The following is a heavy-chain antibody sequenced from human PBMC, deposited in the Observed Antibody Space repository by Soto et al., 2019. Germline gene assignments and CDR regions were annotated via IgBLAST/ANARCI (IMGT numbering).Heavy chain of an antibody. CDR3: ASLIAAVYGMDV. Sequence: GASLKLSCKGSGYSFTSYWIGWVRQMPGKGLEWMGFIHPGASDTRYSPSFQGQVTIPADKSISTAYLRWSSLKASDTDMYCCASLIAAVYGMDVWGQVTTVPVSS. CDR2: IHPGASDT. CDR1: GYSFTSYW. J-gene: IGHJ6*02. V-gene: IGHV5-51*01. D-gene: IGHD6-13*01.